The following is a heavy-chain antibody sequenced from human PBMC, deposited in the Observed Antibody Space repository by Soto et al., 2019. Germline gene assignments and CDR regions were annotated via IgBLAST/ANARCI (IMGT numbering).Heavy chain of an antibody. CDR1: GFTFINYA. CDR3: AQTPYCDVDCLGYFDY. V-gene: IGHV3-23*01. J-gene: IGHJ4*02. D-gene: IGHD2-21*02. CDR2: ISGGGGVT. Sequence: EVQLLESGGGLVQPGGSLRLSCAASGFTFINYAMSWVRQAPGKGLEWVSAISGGGGVTYYADSVKGRFTISRDNSKNTLFLQMNSLRAGDTAVYYCAQTPYCDVDCLGYFDYWGQGTLVTVSS.